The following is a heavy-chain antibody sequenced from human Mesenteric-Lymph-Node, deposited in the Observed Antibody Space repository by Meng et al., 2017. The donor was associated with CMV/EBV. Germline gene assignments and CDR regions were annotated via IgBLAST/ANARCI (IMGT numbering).Heavy chain of an antibody. CDR2: RSEDGHEK. D-gene: IGHD6-19*01. V-gene: IGHV3-7*01. CDR3: ARTPFPGGWYDY. Sequence: GRSLRLSCAASGFIFGSYWMHWVRPAPGKGLEWVATRSEDGHEKDYVDSLEGRFTISRDNAKNSLYLQMNSLRAEDTAVYYCARTPFPGGWYDYWGQGTLVTVSS. J-gene: IGHJ4*02. CDR1: GFIFGSYW.